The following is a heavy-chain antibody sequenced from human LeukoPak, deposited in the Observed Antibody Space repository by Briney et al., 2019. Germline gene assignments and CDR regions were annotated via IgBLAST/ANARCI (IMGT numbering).Heavy chain of an antibody. CDR2: IYPGDSDT. CDR3: ATAEGVPAAMFWFDP. V-gene: IGHV5-51*01. Sequence: KVSCKSSGYTFSSYAISWVRQAPGQGLEWMGIIYPGDSDTRYSPSFQGQVTISADKSISTAYLQWSSLKASDTAMYYCATAEGVPAAMFWFDPWGQGTLVTVSS. D-gene: IGHD2-2*01. CDR1: GYTFSSYA. J-gene: IGHJ5*02.